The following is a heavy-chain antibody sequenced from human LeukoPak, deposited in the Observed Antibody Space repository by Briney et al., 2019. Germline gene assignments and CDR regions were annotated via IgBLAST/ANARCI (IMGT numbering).Heavy chain of an antibody. D-gene: IGHD3-22*01. J-gene: IGHJ4*02. Sequence: ASVKVSCKASGGTFNIYAITWVRQAPGQGFEWMGGIIPILRTPDYAQKFQGRVTITADESTNTVYMELNSLISEDTAIYYCAKKGAVYYDSSGYPYWGQGTLVTVSS. CDR3: AKKGAVYYDSSGYPY. CDR2: IIPILRTP. CDR1: GGTFNIYA. V-gene: IGHV1-69*13.